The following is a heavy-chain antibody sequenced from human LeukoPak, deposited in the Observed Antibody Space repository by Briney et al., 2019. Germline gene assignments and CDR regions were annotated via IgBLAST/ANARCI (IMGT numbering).Heavy chain of an antibody. Sequence: SETLSLTCTVSGGSISSSSYYWGWIRQPPGKGLEWIGSIYYSGSTYYNPSLKSRVTISVDTSKNQFSLKLSSVTAADTAVYYCARLETNPYYYYYMDVWGKGTTVTISS. J-gene: IGHJ6*03. D-gene: IGHD3-3*01. CDR3: ARLETNPYYYYYMDV. CDR2: IYYSGST. CDR1: GGSISSSSYY. V-gene: IGHV4-39*01.